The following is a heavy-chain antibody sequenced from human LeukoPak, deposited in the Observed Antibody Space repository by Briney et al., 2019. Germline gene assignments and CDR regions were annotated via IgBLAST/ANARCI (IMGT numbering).Heavy chain of an antibody. CDR1: GFTFSSYA. D-gene: IGHD3-3*01. CDR3: AKTPFWSGYPDYFDY. Sequence: GGPLRLSCAASGFTFSSYAMSWVRQAPGKGLEWVSAISGSGGSTYYADSVKGRFTISRDNSKNTLYLQMNSLRAEDTAVYYCAKTPFWSGYPDYFDYWGQGTLVTVSS. V-gene: IGHV3-23*01. CDR2: ISGSGGST. J-gene: IGHJ4*02.